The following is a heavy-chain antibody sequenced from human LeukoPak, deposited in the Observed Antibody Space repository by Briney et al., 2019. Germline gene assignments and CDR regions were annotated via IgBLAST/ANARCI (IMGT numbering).Heavy chain of an antibody. CDR1: GGSISSSSYY. CDR2: IYYSGST. Sequence: SETLSLTCTASGGSISSSSYYWGWIRQPPGKGLEWIGSIYYSGSTYYNPSLKSRVTISVDTSKNQFSLKLSSVTAADTAVYYCANSANYGGNSGYFDCWGQGTLVTVSS. CDR3: ANSANYGGNSGYFDC. J-gene: IGHJ4*02. V-gene: IGHV4-39*01. D-gene: IGHD4-23*01.